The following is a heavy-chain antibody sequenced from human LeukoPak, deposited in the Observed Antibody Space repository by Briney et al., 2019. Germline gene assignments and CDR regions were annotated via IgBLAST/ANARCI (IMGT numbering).Heavy chain of an antibody. CDR1: GYTFTGYY. Sequence: ASVKVSCKASGYTFTGYYMHWVRQAPGQGLEWMEWINPTSCGTNDAQKFQGRVTMTSATSISTANMEMSRLRCDDTAVYYCVSGLRFGYDRTMNGDYGGQGTLVPVSS. J-gene: IGHJ4*02. CDR2: INPTSCGT. D-gene: IGHD3-22*01. CDR3: VSGLRFGYDRTMNGDY. V-gene: IGHV1-2*02.